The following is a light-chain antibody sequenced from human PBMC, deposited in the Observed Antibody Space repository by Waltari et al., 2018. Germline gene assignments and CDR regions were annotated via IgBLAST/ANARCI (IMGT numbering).Light chain of an antibody. Sequence: EIVLPQSPGTLSLSPGDRATLSCRASQSVSRTLAWYQQKPGQAPRLLIYDASTRATGIADRFSGSGSGTDFSLTISRLEPEDFAVYYCQKYGRLPATFGQGTKVEIK. V-gene: IGKV3-20*01. CDR1: QSVSRT. CDR2: DAS. J-gene: IGKJ1*01. CDR3: QKYGRLPAT.